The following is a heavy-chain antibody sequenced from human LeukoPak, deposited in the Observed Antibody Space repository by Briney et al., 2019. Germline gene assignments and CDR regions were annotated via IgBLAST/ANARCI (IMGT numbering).Heavy chain of an antibody. V-gene: IGHV4-4*09. J-gene: IGHJ6*03. CDR2: IYTSGST. CDR1: GGSISSYY. CDR3: AREGAYHYMDV. Sequence: PSETLSLTCTVSGGSISSYYWSWIRQPPGKGLEWIGYIYTSGSTNYNPSLKSRVTISVDTSKNQFSLKLSSVTVADTAVYYCAREGAYHYMDVWGKGTTVTVSS.